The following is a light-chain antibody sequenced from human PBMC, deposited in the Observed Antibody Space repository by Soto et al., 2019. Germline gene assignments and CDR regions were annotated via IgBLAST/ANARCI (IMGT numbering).Light chain of an antibody. CDR2: EVT. CDR1: SSDVGGYNY. CDR3: TSYAGSNHLV. Sequence: QSALTQPPSASGSPGQSVTISCTGTSSDVGGYNYVSWYQQHPGKAPKLMIYEVTKRPSGVPDRFSGSKSGNTASLTVSGLQAEEGADYYCTSYAGSNHLVFGGGTKPTVL. J-gene: IGLJ2*01. V-gene: IGLV2-8*01.